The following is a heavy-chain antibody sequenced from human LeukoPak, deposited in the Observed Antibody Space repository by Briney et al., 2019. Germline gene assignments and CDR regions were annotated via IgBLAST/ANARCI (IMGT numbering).Heavy chain of an antibody. J-gene: IGHJ4*02. Sequence: PGGSLRLXCAASGFTFSSYSMNWVRQAPGKELEWVSSISSSSSYIYYADSVKGRFTISRDNAKNSLYLQMNSLRAEDTAVYYCARVSVEMATIRWGQGTLVTVSS. CDR3: ARVSVEMATIR. V-gene: IGHV3-21*01. CDR1: GFTFSSYS. D-gene: IGHD5-24*01. CDR2: ISSSSSYI.